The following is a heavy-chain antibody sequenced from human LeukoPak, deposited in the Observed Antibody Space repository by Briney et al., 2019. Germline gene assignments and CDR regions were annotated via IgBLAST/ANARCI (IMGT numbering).Heavy chain of an antibody. V-gene: IGHV1-18*01. J-gene: IGHJ5*02. CDR3: ARDWKMVAATRGFSGEVWFDP. Sequence: ASVKVSCKASGYTFTSYGISWVRQAPGQGLEWMGRISAYNDNTNYAQKLQGRVTMTTDTSTSTAYMELRSLRSDDTAMYYCARDWKMVAATRGFSGEVWFDPWGQGTLVTVSS. D-gene: IGHD2-15*01. CDR1: GYTFTSYG. CDR2: ISAYNDNT.